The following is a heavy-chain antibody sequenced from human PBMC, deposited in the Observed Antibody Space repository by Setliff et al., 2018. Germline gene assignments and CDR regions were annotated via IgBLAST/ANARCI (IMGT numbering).Heavy chain of an antibody. CDR1: GGSFSGYY. CDR3: ARGLSYNFWSGYPYFDY. CDR2: INHSGST. J-gene: IGHJ4*02. V-gene: IGHV4-34*01. Sequence: PSETLSLTCAVYGGSFSGYYWSWIRQPPGKGLEWIGEINHSGSTNYNPSLKSRVTISVDTSKNQFSLKLSSVTAADTAVYYCARGLSYNFWSGYPYFDYWGQGTLVTVSS. D-gene: IGHD3-3*01.